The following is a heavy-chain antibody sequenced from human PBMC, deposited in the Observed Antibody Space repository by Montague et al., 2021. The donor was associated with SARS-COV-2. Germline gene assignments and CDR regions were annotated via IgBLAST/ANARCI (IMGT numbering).Heavy chain of an antibody. CDR3: ARGPHYDILTSYYKDGMDV. D-gene: IGHD3-9*01. CDR1: GGSISTGSYY. V-gene: IGHV4-61*02. Sequence: TLSLTCTVSGGSISTGSYYWSWIRQPAGKGLEWIGRIYTSGSTNYNPSLKSRVTISVDTSKNQFSLKLSSVTAADTAVYYCARGPHYDILTSYYKDGMDVWGQGTTVTVFS. CDR2: IYTSGST. J-gene: IGHJ6*02.